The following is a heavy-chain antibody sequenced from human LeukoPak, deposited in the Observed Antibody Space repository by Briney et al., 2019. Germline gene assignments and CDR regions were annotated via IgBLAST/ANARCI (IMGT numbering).Heavy chain of an antibody. CDR3: ARQRSGSYFPDLYDY. CDR1: GYSFSSYW. V-gene: IGHV5-51*01. Sequence: GESLKISCKGSGYSFSSYWIVWVRQMPGKGLEWMGIIYPGDSDTRYSPSFQGQVTISADKSISTAYLQWSSLKASDTAMYYCARQRSGSYFPDLYDYWGQGTLVTVSS. J-gene: IGHJ4*02. CDR2: IYPGDSDT. D-gene: IGHD1-26*01.